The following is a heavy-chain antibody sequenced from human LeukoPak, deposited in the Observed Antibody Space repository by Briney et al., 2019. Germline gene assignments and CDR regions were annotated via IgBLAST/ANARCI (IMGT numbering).Heavy chain of an antibody. CDR3: ARGNWPGQWLTYYYYYGMDV. CDR1: GFTFSSSG. V-gene: IGHV3-30*03. CDR2: ISLDGTIT. Sequence: PGKSLRLSCTASGFTFSSSGMHWVRQAPGKGLEWVAVISLDGTITDYAEDVRGRFFISRDTSKNILVLQMNSLRTEDTAVYYCARGNWPGQWLTYYYYYGMDVWGQGTTVTVSS. J-gene: IGHJ6*02. D-gene: IGHD6-19*01.